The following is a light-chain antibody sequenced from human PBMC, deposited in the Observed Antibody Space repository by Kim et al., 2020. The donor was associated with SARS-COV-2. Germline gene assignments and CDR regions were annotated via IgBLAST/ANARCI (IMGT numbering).Light chain of an antibody. Sequence: CTLGSGDSNYKVDWYQQRPGKGPRFVMRVGTGGIVGSKGDGIPDRFSVLGSGLNRYLTIKNIQEEDESDYHCGADHGSGSNFVYVFGTGTKVTVL. V-gene: IGLV9-49*01. CDR2: VGTGGIVG. J-gene: IGLJ1*01. CDR3: GADHGSGSNFVYV. CDR1: SGDSNYK.